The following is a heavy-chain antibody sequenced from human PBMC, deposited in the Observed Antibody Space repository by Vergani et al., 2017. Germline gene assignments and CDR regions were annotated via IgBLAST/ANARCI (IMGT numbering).Heavy chain of an antibody. Sequence: QVQLQESGPGLVKPSETLSLTCTVSGGSISSYYWSWIRQPPGKGLEWIGYIYSSGSTNYNPSLESRVTISVDTSKNQFSLKLSAVTAADTAVYYCARVSSYFDYWGQGTLVTVSS. V-gene: IGHV4-59*01. J-gene: IGHJ4*02. CDR3: ARVSSYFDY. CDR2: IYSSGST. D-gene: IGHD6-6*01. CDR1: GGSISSYY.